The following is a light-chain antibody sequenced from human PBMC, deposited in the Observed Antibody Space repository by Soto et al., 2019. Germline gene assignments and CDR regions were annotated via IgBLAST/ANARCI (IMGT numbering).Light chain of an antibody. CDR2: DVS. V-gene: IGLV2-14*01. CDR1: SSDVGGYNY. CDR3: SSYTSSSTNG. Sequence: QSALTQPASVSGSPGQSITISCTGTSSDVGGYNYVSWYQQHPGKAPKLMIYDVSNRPSGVSNRFSGSKSGNPASLTISGLKAEDEADYYCSSYTSSSTNGFGTGTKLTVL. J-gene: IGLJ1*01.